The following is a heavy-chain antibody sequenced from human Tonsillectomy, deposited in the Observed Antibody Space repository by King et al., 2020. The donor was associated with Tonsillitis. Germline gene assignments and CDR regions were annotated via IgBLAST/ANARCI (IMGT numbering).Heavy chain of an antibody. CDR2: IWYDGSNK. CDR3: ARANFSSDAFDI. Sequence: VQLVESGGGVVQPGRSLRLSCAASGFTFSSYGMHWVRQAPGKGLEWVAVIWYDGSNKYYADSVKGRFTISRDNSKNTLYLQMNSLRAEDPAVYYCARANFSSDAFDIWGQGTMVTVSS. D-gene: IGHD4/OR15-4a*01. J-gene: IGHJ3*02. V-gene: IGHV3-33*01. CDR1: GFTFSSYG.